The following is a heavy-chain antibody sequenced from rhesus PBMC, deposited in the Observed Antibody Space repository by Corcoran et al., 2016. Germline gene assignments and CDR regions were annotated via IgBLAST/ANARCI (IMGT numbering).Heavy chain of an antibody. D-gene: IGHD6-31*01. CDR1: GFTFSDYY. Sequence: EVQLVESGGGLVQPGGSLRLSCAASGFTFSDYYMSWVRQAPGKGLEWVSSISSASSYIYYADSVKGRFTISRDNAKNSLSLQMNSLKTEDTAVYYCTSIAAAGTWDYFDYWGQGVLVTVSS. J-gene: IGHJ4*01. CDR3: TSIAAAGTWDYFDY. CDR2: ISSASSYI. V-gene: IGHV3S16*01.